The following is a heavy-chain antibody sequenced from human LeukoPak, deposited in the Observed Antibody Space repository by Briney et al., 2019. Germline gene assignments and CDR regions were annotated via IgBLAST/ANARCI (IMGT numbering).Heavy chain of an antibody. CDR2: ISYDGSNK. J-gene: IGHJ4*02. CDR3: ATHSSREYYFDY. Sequence: PGGSLRLSCAASGFTFSSYAMHWVRQAPGKGLEWVAVISYDGSNKYYADSVKGRFTISRDNSKNTLYLQMNSLRAEDTAVYYCATHSSREYYFDYWGQGTLVTVSS. V-gene: IGHV3-30*04. CDR1: GFTFSSYA. D-gene: IGHD6-13*01.